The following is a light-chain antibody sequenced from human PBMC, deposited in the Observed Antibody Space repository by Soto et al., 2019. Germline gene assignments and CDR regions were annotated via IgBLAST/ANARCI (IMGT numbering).Light chain of an antibody. V-gene: IGLV2-8*01. CDR3: SSYAGSK. CDR2: EVS. CDR1: SSDVGGYNY. J-gene: IGLJ2*01. Sequence: QSALTQPPSASGSPGQSVTISCTGTSSDVGGYNYVSWYQQHPGKAPKLMIYEVSKRPSGVPDRFSGSKSGNTASLTVSGLQAEDEADYYFSSYAGSKFGGGTKVTVL.